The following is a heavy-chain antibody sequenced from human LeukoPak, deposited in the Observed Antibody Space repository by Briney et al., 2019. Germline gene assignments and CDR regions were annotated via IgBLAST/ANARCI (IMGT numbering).Heavy chain of an antibody. V-gene: IGHV1-18*01. D-gene: IGHD6-19*01. CDR1: GYTFTSYG. CDR3: ARGVGNRRGEGIAVFRAHNFDY. CDR2: ISAYNGNT. J-gene: IGHJ4*02. Sequence: ASVKVSCKASGYTFTSYGISWVRQAPGQGLEWMGWISAYNGNTNYAQKLQGRVTMTTDTSTSTAYMELRSLRSDDTAVYYCARGVGNRRGEGIAVFRAHNFDYWGQGTLVTVSS.